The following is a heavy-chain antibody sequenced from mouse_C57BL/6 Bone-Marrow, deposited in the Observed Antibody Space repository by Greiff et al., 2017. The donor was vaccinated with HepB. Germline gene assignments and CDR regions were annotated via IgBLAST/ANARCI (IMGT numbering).Heavy chain of an antibody. D-gene: IGHD2-2*01. CDR3: ARDTMVTTGFDY. CDR1: GYSIPSDY. V-gene: IGHV3-8*01. Sequence: VQLKESGPGLAKPSQTLSLTCSVTGYSIPSDYWNWIRKFPGNKLEYMGYISYSGSTYYNPSLKSRISITRDTSKNQYYLQLNSVTTEDTATYYCARDTMVTTGFDYWGQGTTLTVSS. CDR2: ISYSGST. J-gene: IGHJ2*01.